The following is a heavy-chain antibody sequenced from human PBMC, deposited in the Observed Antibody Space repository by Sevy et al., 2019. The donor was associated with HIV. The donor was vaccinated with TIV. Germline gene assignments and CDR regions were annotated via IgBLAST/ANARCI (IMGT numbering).Heavy chain of an antibody. J-gene: IGHJ4*02. Sequence: GGSLRLSCAASGFTFSSYEMNWVRQAPGKGLDWVLYISSSGSLIYYADSVKGRFTISRDNAKNSLYLQMNSLRAEDTAVYYCAGGVVIGTTFDYWGQGTLVTVSS. CDR2: ISSSGSLI. CDR3: AGGVVIGTTFDY. V-gene: IGHV3-48*03. CDR1: GFTFSSYE. D-gene: IGHD3-22*01.